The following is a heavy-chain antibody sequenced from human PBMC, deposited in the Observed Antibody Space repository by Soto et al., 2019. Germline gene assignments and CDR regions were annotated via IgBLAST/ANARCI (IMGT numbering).Heavy chain of an antibody. CDR1: GFICCEYI. CDR2: IYSGGTA. CDR3: AKDRQPDKSWAYDY. V-gene: IGHV3-23*01. J-gene: IGHJ4*02. Sequence: EVKFLESGGGLVQPGGSLRRSCKTSGFICCEYIMSWLRQAPGKGMEWVYAIYSGGTAFYADSVRGRFTISRDNSATTVDRQMNRLSVEDSARYYRAKDRQPDKSWAYDYWCLGTLVTFSS. D-gene: IGHD2-2*01.